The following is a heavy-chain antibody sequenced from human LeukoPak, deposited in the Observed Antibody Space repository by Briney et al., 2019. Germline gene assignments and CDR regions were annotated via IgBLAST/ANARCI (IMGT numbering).Heavy chain of an antibody. V-gene: IGHV3-30*18. D-gene: IGHD6-19*01. CDR3: AKDFSSGWSRGYFDY. CDR2: ISYDGSNK. J-gene: IGHJ4*02. Sequence: GRSLRLSCAASGFTFSSYGMHWVRQAPGKGLEWVAVISYDGSNKYYADSVKGRFTISRDNSKNTLYLQMNSLRAEGTAVYYCAKDFSSGWSRGYFDYWGQGTLVTVSS. CDR1: GFTFSSYG.